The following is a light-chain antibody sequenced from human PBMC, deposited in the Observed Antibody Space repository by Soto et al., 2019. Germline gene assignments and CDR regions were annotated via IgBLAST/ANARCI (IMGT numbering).Light chain of an antibody. CDR3: SSYRSSTTFV. CDR2: EVR. V-gene: IGLV2-14*01. CDR1: SSDVGAYNY. J-gene: IGLJ1*01. Sequence: QSALTQPACVSGSPGQSITISCNGSSSDVGAYNYVSWYQQYPGKAPKVIIFEVRKRPSGVSNRFSGSKSGDTASLTISGLQADDEADYYCSSYRSSTTFVFGTGTKLTVL.